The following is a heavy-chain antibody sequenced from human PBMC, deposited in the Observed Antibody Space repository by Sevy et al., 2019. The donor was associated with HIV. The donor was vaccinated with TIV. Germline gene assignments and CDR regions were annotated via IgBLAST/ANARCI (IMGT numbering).Heavy chain of an antibody. CDR2: INSDGSST. D-gene: IGHD2-2*01. V-gene: IGHV3-74*01. CDR1: GFTFSSYW. J-gene: IGHJ5*02. Sequence: GESLKISCAASGFTFSSYWMHWVRQAPGKGLVWVSRINSDGSSTTYADSVKGRFTISRDNAKNMLYLQMNSLRAEDTAVYYCARDRCSSTSCPRTGFDPWGQGTLVTVSS. CDR3: ARDRCSSTSCPRTGFDP.